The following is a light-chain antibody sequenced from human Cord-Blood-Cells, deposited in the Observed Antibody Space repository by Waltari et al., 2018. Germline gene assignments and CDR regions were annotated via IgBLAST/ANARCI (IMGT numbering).Light chain of an antibody. Sequence: QSVLTQPPSVSGAPGQRVTISCTVSSSNIGAGYDVHWYQQLPGTAPKLLIYGNSNRPSGVPDRFSGSKSGTSASLAITGLQADDEADYYCQSYDSSLGGGVFGGGTKLTVL. J-gene: IGLJ3*02. CDR1: SSNIGAGYD. CDR2: GNS. CDR3: QSYDSSLGGGV. V-gene: IGLV1-40*01.